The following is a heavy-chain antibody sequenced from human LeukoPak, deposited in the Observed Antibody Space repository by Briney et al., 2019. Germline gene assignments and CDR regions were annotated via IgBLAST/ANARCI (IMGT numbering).Heavy chain of an antibody. J-gene: IGHJ5*01. D-gene: IGHD6-19*01. V-gene: IGHV1-69*05. CDR3: ARKDSSGWFDY. Sequence: SVKVSCMASGGTFSSYAISWVRQAPGQGLEWMGRIIPIFGTANYAQKFQGRVTITTDESTSTAYMELSSLRSEDTAVYYCARKDSSGWFDYWGQGTLVTVSS. CDR2: IIPIFGTA. CDR1: GGTFSSYA.